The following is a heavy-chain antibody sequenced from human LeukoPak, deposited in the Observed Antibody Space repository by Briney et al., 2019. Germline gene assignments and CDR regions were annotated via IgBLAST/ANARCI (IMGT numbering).Heavy chain of an antibody. CDR3: AKGSSWYKNYFDY. D-gene: IGHD6-13*01. J-gene: IGHJ4*02. Sequence: GGSLRLSCAASGFPFTSYAMSWVRQSPGKGLEWVSAISGDGGTTYYADSVKGRFTISRDNSKNTLYLQMNSLRAEDTAVYYCAKGSSWYKNYFDYWGQGTLVTVSS. CDR1: GFPFTSYA. V-gene: IGHV3-23*01. CDR2: ISGDGGTT.